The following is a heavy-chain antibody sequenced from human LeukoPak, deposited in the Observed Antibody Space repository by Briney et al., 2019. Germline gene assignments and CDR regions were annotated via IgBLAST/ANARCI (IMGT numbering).Heavy chain of an antibody. D-gene: IGHD2-2*01. V-gene: IGHV1-2*04. J-gene: IGHJ6*04. Sequence: ASVKVSCKASGYTFTRYYMHWVRQAPGQGLEWMGWINPNSGGTNYAQKFQGWVTMTRDTSISTAYMELSRLRSDDTAVCYCARALGYCSITSCPAYGMDVWGKGTTVTVSS. CDR2: INPNSGGT. CDR3: ARALGYCSITSCPAYGMDV. CDR1: GYTFTRYY.